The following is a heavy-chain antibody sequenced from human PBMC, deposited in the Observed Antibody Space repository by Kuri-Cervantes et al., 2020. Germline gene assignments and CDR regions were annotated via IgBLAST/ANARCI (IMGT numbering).Heavy chain of an antibody. D-gene: IGHD3-22*01. CDR1: GFTFDDYA. CDR3: ARDFDYDSPYEPNDDAFDI. Sequence: GGSLRLSCAASGFTFDDYAMHWVRQAPGKGLEWVSCITWNSGTIGYADSVKGRFTISRDNAKNSLYLQMNSLRAEDTAVYYCARDFDYDSPYEPNDDAFDIWGQGTMVTVSS. V-gene: IGHV3-9*01. CDR2: ITWNSGTI. J-gene: IGHJ3*02.